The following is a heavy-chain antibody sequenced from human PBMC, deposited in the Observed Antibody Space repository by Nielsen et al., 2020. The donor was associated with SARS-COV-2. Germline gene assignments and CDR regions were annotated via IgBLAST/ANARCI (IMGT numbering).Heavy chain of an antibody. D-gene: IGHD6-19*01. Sequence: ASVKVSCKASGYTFTSYYMHWVRQAPGQGLEWMGIINPSGGSTSYAQKFQGRVTMTRDTSTSTVYMELSSLRSEDTAVYYCARSGYSSGRGATGTRYYYYYGMDVWGQGTTVTVSS. V-gene: IGHV1-46*01. CDR2: INPSGGST. J-gene: IGHJ6*02. CDR3: ARSGYSSGRGATGTRYYYYYGMDV. CDR1: GYTFTSYY.